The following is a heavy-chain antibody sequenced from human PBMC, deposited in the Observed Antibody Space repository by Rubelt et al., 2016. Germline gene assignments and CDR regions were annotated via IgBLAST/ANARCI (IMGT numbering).Heavy chain of an antibody. CDR3: ARRHYYDSSGYDY. V-gene: IGHV4-39*01. Sequence: QLQLQESGPGLVKPSETLSLTCTVSGGSISSSSYYWGWIRQPPGKGLEWIGSIYYSGSTYDTPSLKRRVPISGDRSKNQFSLKLSSVNAADTAVYYCARRHYYDSSGYDYWGQGTLVTVSS. CDR1: GGSISSSSYY. CDR2: IYYSGST. J-gene: IGHJ4*02. D-gene: IGHD3-22*01.